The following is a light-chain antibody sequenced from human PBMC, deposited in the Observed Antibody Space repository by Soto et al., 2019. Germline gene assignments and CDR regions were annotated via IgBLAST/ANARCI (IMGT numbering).Light chain of an antibody. CDR2: KAS. Sequence: DIQMTQSPSTLSGSVGDSVTITCRASQTISSWLAWYQQKPGKAPKLLIYKASTLKSGVPSRFSGSGSGTEFTLTFSSLQPDDFATYYCQHYNSYSEAFGQGTKVELK. J-gene: IGKJ1*01. CDR1: QTISSW. CDR3: QHYNSYSEA. V-gene: IGKV1-5*03.